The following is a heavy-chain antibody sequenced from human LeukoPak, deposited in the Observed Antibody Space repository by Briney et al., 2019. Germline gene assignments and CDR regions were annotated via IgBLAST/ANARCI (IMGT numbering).Heavy chain of an antibody. CDR3: AKDGDTMSGTYYYDMDV. V-gene: IGHV3-30*02. J-gene: IGHJ6*03. CDR2: IRYDGSNK. CDR1: GFTFSTSG. D-gene: IGHD1-26*01. Sequence: GGSLRLSCAASGFTFSTSGMHWVRQAPGKGLEWVAFIRYDGSNKYYADSVKGRITISRDNSKNTLYLQMNSLRGEDTAVYYCAKDGDTMSGTYYYDMDVWGKGTTVTIS.